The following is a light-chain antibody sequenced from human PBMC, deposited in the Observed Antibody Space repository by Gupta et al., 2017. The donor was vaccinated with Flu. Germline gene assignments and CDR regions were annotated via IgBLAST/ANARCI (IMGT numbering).Light chain of an antibody. Sequence: PTSLSASIGDRVTITCRASQTITHYLNWYQQKLGKPTKLLMYAASNLQSGVPSRFSGSGSGTDFTLTISGLQPEDCATYYCQQSFSTPWTFGQGTKVEIK. CDR2: AAS. CDR3: QQSFSTPWT. J-gene: IGKJ1*01. CDR1: QTITHY. V-gene: IGKV1-39*01.